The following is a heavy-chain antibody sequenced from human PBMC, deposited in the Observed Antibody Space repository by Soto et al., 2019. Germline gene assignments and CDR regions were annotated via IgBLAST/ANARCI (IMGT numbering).Heavy chain of an antibody. CDR3: ARIWGPYYYYGMDV. V-gene: IGHV2-26*01. CDR2: IFSNDEK. D-gene: IGHD7-27*01. CDR1: GSSLSNARMG. J-gene: IGHJ6*02. Sequence: VSGPTLVNPTETLTLTCTVSGSSLSNARMGVSWIRQPPGKALEWLAHIFSNDEKSYSTSLKSRLTISKDTSKSQVVLTMTNMDPVDTATYYCARIWGPYYYYGMDVWGQGTTVTVSS.